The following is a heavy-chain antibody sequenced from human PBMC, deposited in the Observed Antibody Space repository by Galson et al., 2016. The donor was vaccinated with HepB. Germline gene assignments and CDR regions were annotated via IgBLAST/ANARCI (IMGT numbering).Heavy chain of an antibody. Sequence: TLSLTCTLSGGSITSDHFYWSWLRQRPGKGLEWIGYIYYSGSTYYNPSLDGRVFISVGSSGRQFSLKMYGVTAADAAVYYCARSRPSPAWSFGQYRYPLDVWGQGTTVIVSS. J-gene: IGHJ6*02. CDR1: GGSITSDHFY. CDR2: IYYSGST. D-gene: IGHD3-16*02. CDR3: ARSRPSPAWSFGQYRYPLDV. V-gene: IGHV4-31*03.